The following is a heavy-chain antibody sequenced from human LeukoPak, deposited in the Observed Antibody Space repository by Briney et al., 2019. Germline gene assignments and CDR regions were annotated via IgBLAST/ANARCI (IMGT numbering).Heavy chain of an antibody. V-gene: IGHV4-34*01. CDR1: GGSISSDY. CDR2: INHSGST. Sequence: SETLSLTCTVSGGSISSDYWSWVRQTPGKGLEWIGEINHSGSTNYNPSLKSRVTISVDTSKHQFSLKLSSVTAADTAVYYCARGPLTDVWGQGTTVTVSS. CDR3: ARGPLTDV. D-gene: IGHD3-9*01. J-gene: IGHJ6*02.